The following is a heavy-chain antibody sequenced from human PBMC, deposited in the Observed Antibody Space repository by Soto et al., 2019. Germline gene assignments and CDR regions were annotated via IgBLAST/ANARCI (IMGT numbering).Heavy chain of an antibody. D-gene: IGHD3-10*01. J-gene: IGHJ4*02. CDR1: GVSISSYY. Sequence: SETLSLTCTVSGVSISSYYWSWIRQPPGKGLEWIGYIYYSGSTNYNPSLKSRVTISVDTSKNQFSLKLSSVTAADTAVYYCARAFITGVLDYWGQGTLVTVSS. V-gene: IGHV4-59*01. CDR3: ARAFITGVLDY. CDR2: IYYSGST.